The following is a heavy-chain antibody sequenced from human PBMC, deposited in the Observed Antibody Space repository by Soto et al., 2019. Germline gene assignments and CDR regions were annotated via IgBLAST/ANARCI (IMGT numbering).Heavy chain of an antibody. CDR2: IYYSGST. J-gene: IGHJ4*02. D-gene: IGHD3-3*01. CDR3: ARGPITIFGVARYYFDY. V-gene: IGHV4-31*03. CDR1: GGSISSGGYY. Sequence: PSETLSLTCTASGGSISSGGYYWRWIRQHPGKGLEWIGYIYYSGSTYYNPSLKSRVTISVDTSKNQFSLKLSSVTAADTAVYYCARGPITIFGVARYYFDYWGQGTLVTVSS.